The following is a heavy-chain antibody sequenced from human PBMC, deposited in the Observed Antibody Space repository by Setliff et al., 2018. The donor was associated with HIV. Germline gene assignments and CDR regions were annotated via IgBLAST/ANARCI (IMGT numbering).Heavy chain of an antibody. CDR2: MNPNSGNT. CDR1: GYTFTRYD. D-gene: IGHD6-19*01. Sequence: ASVKVSCKASGYTFTRYDINWVRQATGQGLEWMGWMNPNSGNTGYAQKFQGRVTMTRNTSISTAYMELSSLRSEDTAVYYCARVGYLGHPYSSGPNWFDPWGQGTLVTVSS. CDR3: ARVGYLGHPYSSGPNWFDP. V-gene: IGHV1-8*01. J-gene: IGHJ5*02.